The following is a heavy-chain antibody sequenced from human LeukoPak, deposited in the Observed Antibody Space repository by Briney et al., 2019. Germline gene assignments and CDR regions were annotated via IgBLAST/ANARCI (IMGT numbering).Heavy chain of an antibody. CDR1: GGSISSGGYS. J-gene: IGHJ5*02. V-gene: IGHV4-30-2*01. CDR3: ARAAVVPAAIGWFDP. CDR2: IYHSGST. Sequence: PSQTLSLTCAVSGGSISSGGYSWSWIRQPPGKGLEWTGYIYHSGSTYYNPSLKSRVTISVDRSKNQFSLKLSSVTAADTAVYYCARAAVVPAAIGWFDPWGQGTLVTVSS. D-gene: IGHD2-2*01.